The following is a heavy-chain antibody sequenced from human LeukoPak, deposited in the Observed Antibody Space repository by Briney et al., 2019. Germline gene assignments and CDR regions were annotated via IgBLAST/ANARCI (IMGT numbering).Heavy chain of an antibody. Sequence: PGGSLRLSCTSSGFSFIFSTYWMSWVRQAPGKGLEWVANIKPDGSEKYYVDSVKGRFTIPRDNAKNSLYLQMNSLRAEDTAVYYCARDFDDFWSGYNFDCWGQGTLVTVSS. CDR1: GFSFIFSTYW. J-gene: IGHJ4*02. D-gene: IGHD3-3*01. CDR2: IKPDGSEK. V-gene: IGHV3-7*01. CDR3: ARDFDDFWSGYNFDC.